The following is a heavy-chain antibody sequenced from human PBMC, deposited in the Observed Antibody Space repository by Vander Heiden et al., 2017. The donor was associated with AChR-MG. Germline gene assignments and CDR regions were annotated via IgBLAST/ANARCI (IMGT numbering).Heavy chain of an antibody. D-gene: IGHD2-21*01. Sequence: QVQLQQSGPGLVKPSQTLSLTCAIPGDRVSNISATGNWIRQSPSRGLEWLGRTFYRSKWYNDYAVSVKSRITINPDTSKSQFSLQMNSVTPEDTAVYYCARERDWAGIDSWGQGTLVTVSS. V-gene: IGHV6-1*01. CDR3: ARERDWAGIDS. CDR2: TFYRSKWYN. J-gene: IGHJ4*02. CDR1: GDRVSNISAT.